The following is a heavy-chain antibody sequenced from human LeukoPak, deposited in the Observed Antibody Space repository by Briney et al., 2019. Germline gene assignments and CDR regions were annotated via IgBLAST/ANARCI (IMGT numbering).Heavy chain of an antibody. CDR3: ASLPGPETYYYGSGSYSFDY. D-gene: IGHD3-10*01. CDR2: IYYSGST. J-gene: IGHJ4*02. Sequence: PSETLSLTCTVSGGSIRSSYYYWGWIRQPPGKGLEWIGSIYYSGSTYYNPSPKSRVTISVDTSKNQFSLKLSSVTAADTAVYYCASLPGPETYYYGSGSYSFDYWGQGTLVTVSS. CDR1: GGSIRSSYYY. V-gene: IGHV4-39*01.